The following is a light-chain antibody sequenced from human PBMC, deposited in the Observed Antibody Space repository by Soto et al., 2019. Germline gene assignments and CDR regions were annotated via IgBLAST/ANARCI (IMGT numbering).Light chain of an antibody. J-gene: IGKJ5*01. Sequence: EIVLTQSPGTLSLSPGERATLSCRASQSVSSRYLAWYQQKPGQAPRLLICGASSRATGIPDRFSGSGSGTDFTLTISRLEPDDFAVYYCQQYGSSPPITFGQGTRLEIK. CDR2: GAS. V-gene: IGKV3-20*01. CDR1: QSVSSRY. CDR3: QQYGSSPPIT.